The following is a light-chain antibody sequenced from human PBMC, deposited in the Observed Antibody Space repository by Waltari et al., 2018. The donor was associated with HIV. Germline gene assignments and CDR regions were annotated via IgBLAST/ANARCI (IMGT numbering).Light chain of an antibody. Sequence: QSVLTQPPSASGTPGQRVTISCSGSSSNIGINTVNWYQHLPGTAPKLLIYSSNQRPSGVPHRFSGSNSGTSASLAISGLQSEDEADYYCAAWDDRLNGWVFGGGTKLTVL. CDR1: SSNIGINT. J-gene: IGLJ3*02. CDR2: SSN. V-gene: IGLV1-44*01. CDR3: AAWDDRLNGWV.